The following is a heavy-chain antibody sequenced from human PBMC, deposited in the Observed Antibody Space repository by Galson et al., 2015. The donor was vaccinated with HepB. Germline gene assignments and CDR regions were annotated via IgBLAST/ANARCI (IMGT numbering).Heavy chain of an antibody. CDR2: ISYDGSNK. V-gene: IGHV3-30-3*01. CDR1: GFTFSSYA. J-gene: IGHJ4*02. D-gene: IGHD3-9*01. CDR3: ARDGYDILTGYYDTDY. Sequence: SLRLSCAASGFTFSSYAMHWVRQAPGKGLEWVAVISYDGSNKYYADSVKGRFTISRDNSKNTLYLQMNSLRAEDTAVYYCARDGYDILTGYYDTDYWGQGTLVTVSS.